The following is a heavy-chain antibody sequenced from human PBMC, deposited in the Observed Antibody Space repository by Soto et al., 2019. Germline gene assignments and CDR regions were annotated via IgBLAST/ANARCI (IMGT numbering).Heavy chain of an antibody. D-gene: IGHD2-2*01. CDR1: GGAIDNTSYS. CDR2: FYYSGST. Sequence: SKTLSLTCTVSGGAIDNTSYSWGWIRQPPGKGLEWIGTFYYSGSTYYNPSLKSRVTISVDTSKNQFSLKLSSVTAADTAVYYCARLHGYCISTSCYGYYAMDVWGQGTTVTVS. V-gene: IGHV4-39*01. J-gene: IGHJ6*02. CDR3: ARLHGYCISTSCYGYYAMDV.